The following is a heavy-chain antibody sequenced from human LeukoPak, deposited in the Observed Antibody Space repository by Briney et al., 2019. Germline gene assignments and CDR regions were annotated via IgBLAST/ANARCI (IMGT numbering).Heavy chain of an antibody. J-gene: IGHJ6*02. Sequence: GGSLRLSCAASGFTFSSYAMSWVRQAPGKGLEWVSAISGSGGSTYYADSVKGRFTISRDNSKNTLYLQMNSLRAEDTAVYYCARAKHGPDLGYYYGMDVWGQGTTVTVSS. CDR2: ISGSGGST. V-gene: IGHV3-23*01. CDR1: GFTFSSYA. CDR3: ARAKHGPDLGYYYGMDV. D-gene: IGHD6-13*01.